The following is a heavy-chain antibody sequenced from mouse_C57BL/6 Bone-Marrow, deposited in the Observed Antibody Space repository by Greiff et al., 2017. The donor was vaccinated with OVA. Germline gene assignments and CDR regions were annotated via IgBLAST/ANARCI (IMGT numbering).Heavy chain of an antibody. CDR2: IYPGDGDT. Sequence: VQLVESGPELVKPGASVKISCKASGYAFSSSWMNWVKQRPGKGLEWIGRIYPGDGDTNYNGKFKGKATLTADKSSSTAYMQLSSLTSEDSAVYFCARKGGIRRGYYFDYWGQGTTLTVSS. CDR3: ARKGGIRRGYYFDY. V-gene: IGHV1-82*01. J-gene: IGHJ2*01. CDR1: GYAFSSSW. D-gene: IGHD2-12*01.